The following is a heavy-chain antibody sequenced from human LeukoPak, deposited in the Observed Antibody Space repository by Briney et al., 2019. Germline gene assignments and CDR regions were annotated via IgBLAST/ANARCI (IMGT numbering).Heavy chain of an antibody. J-gene: IGHJ4*02. CDR1: GYTFTSYG. CDR2: ISAYNGNT. CDR3: ARGSSYYYDRSGYYFDY. V-gene: IGHV1-18*01. Sequence: ASVTVSCKASGYTFTSYGISWVRQAPGQGLEWMGWISAYNGNTNYAQKLQGRVTMTTDTSTSTAYMELRSLRSDDTAVYYCARGSSYYYDRSGYYFDYWGQGTLVTVSS. D-gene: IGHD3-22*01.